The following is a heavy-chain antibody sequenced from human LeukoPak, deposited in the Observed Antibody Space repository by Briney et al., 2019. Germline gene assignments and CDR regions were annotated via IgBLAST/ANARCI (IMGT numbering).Heavy chain of an antibody. CDR3: ARPGYYYDSSGYYYPFDY. CDR1: GYTFTNSY. J-gene: IGHJ4*02. CDR2: INPDGGNT. V-gene: IGHV1-46*01. Sequence: GASVKVSCKASGYTFTNSYIHWVRQAPGQVLEWIGLINPDGGNTNYAQNFQGRVTLTRDTSISTAYMELSRLRSDDTAVYYCARPGYYYDSSGYYYPFDYWGQGTLVTVSS. D-gene: IGHD3-22*01.